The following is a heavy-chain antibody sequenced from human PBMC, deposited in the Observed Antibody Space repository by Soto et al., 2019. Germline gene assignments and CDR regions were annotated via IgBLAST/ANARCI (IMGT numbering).Heavy chain of an antibody. Sequence: QVQLVQSGAEVKKPGASVKVSCKASGYTFTSYAMHWVRQAPGQRLEWMGWINAGNGNTKYSQKFQGGVTITRDTSASTAYMELSSLRSEDTAVYYCARVIGGWYYFDYWGQGTLVTVSS. V-gene: IGHV1-3*01. D-gene: IGHD6-19*01. CDR2: INAGNGNT. J-gene: IGHJ4*02. CDR1: GYTFTSYA. CDR3: ARVIGGWYYFDY.